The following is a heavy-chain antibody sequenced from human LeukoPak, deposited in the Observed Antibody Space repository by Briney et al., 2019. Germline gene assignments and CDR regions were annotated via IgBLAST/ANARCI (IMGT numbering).Heavy chain of an antibody. V-gene: IGHV3-33*01. CDR1: GFTFSSYG. J-gene: IGHJ6*03. CDR3: ARDLDYYYMDV. Sequence: GGSLRLSCAASGFTFSSYGMHWVRQAPGKGLEWVAVIWYDGSNKYYADSVKGRFTISRDNSKNTLYLQMNSLRAEDTAVYYCARDLDYYYMDVWGKGTSVTVSS. CDR2: IWYDGSNK.